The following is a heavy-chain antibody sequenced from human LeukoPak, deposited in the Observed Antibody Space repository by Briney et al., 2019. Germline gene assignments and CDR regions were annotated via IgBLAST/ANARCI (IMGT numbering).Heavy chain of an antibody. CDR2: IHYSGST. Sequence: SETLSLTCAVCGGSFSGYYWSWISQPPGKGLEWIGYIHYSGSTDYNPSLKSRVTISVDTSKNQFSLKLSSVTAADTAVYYCARTTEGGYTYGYFYYYYMDVWGKGTTVTISS. CDR3: ARTTEGGYTYGYFYYYYMDV. J-gene: IGHJ6*03. CDR1: GGSFSGYY. D-gene: IGHD5-18*01. V-gene: IGHV4-59*01.